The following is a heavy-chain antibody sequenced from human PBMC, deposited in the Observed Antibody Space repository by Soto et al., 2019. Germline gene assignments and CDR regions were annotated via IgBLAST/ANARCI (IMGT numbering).Heavy chain of an antibody. V-gene: IGHV4-59*01. Sequence: QVQLQESGPGLVKPSETLSLTCTVSGGSISSYYWSWIRQPPGKGLEWIGYIYYSGSTNYNPSLKSRVTISVDTSKNQFSLKLSSVTAADTAVYYCARGSRDGYRDYYYYGMDVWGQGTTVTVSS. CDR3: ARGSRDGYRDYYYYGMDV. J-gene: IGHJ6*02. D-gene: IGHD5-12*01. CDR1: GGSISSYY. CDR2: IYYSGST.